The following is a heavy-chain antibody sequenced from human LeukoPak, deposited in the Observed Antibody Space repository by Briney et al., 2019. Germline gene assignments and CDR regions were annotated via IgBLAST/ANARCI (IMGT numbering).Heavy chain of an antibody. CDR3: AKDREAVAATRGDY. CDR1: GFTFSGFS. J-gene: IGHJ4*02. D-gene: IGHD6-19*01. CDR2: IGGKPHNYAT. V-gene: IGHV3-73*01. Sequence: PGGSLKLSCAVSGFTFSGFSMHWVRQVSGKGLEWVGQIGGKPHNYATTYAAPLKGRFTISRDNSKNTLYLQMNSLRAEDTAVYYCAKDREAVAATRGDYWGQGTLVTVSS.